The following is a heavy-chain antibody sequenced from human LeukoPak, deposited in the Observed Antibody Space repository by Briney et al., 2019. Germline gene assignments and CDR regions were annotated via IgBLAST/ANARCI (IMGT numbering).Heavy chain of an antibody. CDR3: ARPHSGYKGY. D-gene: IGHD5-12*01. V-gene: IGHV4-39*01. J-gene: IGHJ4*02. CDR1: GGSISSCSYY. CDR2: IYYSGST. Sequence: SETLSLTCTVSGGSISSCSYYWGWIRQPPGKGLEWIGSIYYSGSTYYNPSLKSRVTISVDTSKNQFSLKLSSVTAADTAVYYCARPHSGYKGYWGQGTLVTVSS.